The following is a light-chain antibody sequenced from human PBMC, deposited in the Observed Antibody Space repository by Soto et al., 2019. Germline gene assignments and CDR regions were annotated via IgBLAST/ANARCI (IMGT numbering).Light chain of an antibody. CDR3: QQYGSSPRT. J-gene: IGKJ1*01. CDR1: QSVSSSY. CDR2: GAS. Sequence: EIVLTQSPGPLSLSPGERATLSCRSSQSVSSSYLAWYQQKPGQAPRLIIYGASSRATGIPDRFSGSGSGTDFNPTISRLEPEDVAVYYCQQYGSSPRTFGQGTKVDIK. V-gene: IGKV3-20*01.